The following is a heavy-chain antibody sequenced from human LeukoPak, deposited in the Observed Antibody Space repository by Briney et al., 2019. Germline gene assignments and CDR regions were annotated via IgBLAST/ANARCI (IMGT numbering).Heavy chain of an antibody. CDR3: ARDLDWILFDY. J-gene: IGHJ4*02. V-gene: IGHV3-74*03. CDR1: GFTFITYW. Sequence: GGSLRLSCAASGFTFITYWMHWVRQAPGKGLVWVSRIRPEGTTTAYADSVKGRFTISRDNAKNTLFLQMNSLSAEDTAVYYCARDLDWILFDYWGQGTLVTVSS. CDR2: IRPEGTTT. D-gene: IGHD3-9*01.